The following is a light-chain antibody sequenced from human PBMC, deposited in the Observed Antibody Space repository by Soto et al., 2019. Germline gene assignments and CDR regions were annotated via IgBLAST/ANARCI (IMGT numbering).Light chain of an antibody. J-gene: IGKJ2*01. CDR3: QQYGSSPPYT. V-gene: IGKV3-20*01. Sequence: EIVLTQSPGTLSLSPGERATISCRASQSVSSSYLAWYQQKPGQAPRLLIYGASSMATGLPDRFSGSGSGTDFTLTISRLEPEDFAVYYCQQYGSSPPYTFGQGTKLEIK. CDR1: QSVSSSY. CDR2: GAS.